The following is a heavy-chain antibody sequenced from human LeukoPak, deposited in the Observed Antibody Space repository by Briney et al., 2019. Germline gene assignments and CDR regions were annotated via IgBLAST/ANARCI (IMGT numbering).Heavy chain of an antibody. CDR2: IYYSGST. CDR1: GGSISSYH. J-gene: IGHJ4*02. D-gene: IGHD5-24*01. V-gene: IGHV4-59*08. CDR3: ARCRDGYNRPFDY. Sequence: PSETLSLTCTVSGGSISSYHWSWIRQPPGKGLEWIGYIYYSGSTNYNPSLKSRVTISVDTSKNQFSPKLSSVTAADTAVYYCARCRDGYNRPFDYWGQGTLVTVSS.